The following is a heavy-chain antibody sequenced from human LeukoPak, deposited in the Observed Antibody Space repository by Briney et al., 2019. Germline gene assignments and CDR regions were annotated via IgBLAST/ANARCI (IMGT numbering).Heavy chain of an antibody. V-gene: IGHV2-70*11. D-gene: IGHD6-13*01. CDR1: GFSLSTSGMC. CDR2: IDWDDDK. Sequence: SGPALVKPTQTLTLTCTFSGFSLSTSGMCVSWIRQPPGKAPEWLARIDWDDDKYYSTSLKTRLTISKDTSKNQVVLTMTNMDPVDTATYYCARMIAAAGTSYYYYYGMDVWGQGTTVTVSS. J-gene: IGHJ6*02. CDR3: ARMIAAAGTSYYYYYGMDV.